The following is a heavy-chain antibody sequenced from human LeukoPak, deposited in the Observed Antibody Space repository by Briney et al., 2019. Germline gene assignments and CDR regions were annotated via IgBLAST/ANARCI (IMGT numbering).Heavy chain of an antibody. CDR3: ARNYYDPSGYEPLQYYFDY. CDR2: INSDGSST. J-gene: IGHJ4*02. CDR1: GFTLSSYW. V-gene: IGHV3-74*01. Sequence: GGSLRLSCAASGFTLSSYWMHWVRQAPGKGLVWVSLINSDGSSTNYADSVKGRFTISRDNAKNTLYLQMNSLRVEDTAVYYCARNYYDPSGYEPLQYYFDYWGQGNLVTVSS. D-gene: IGHD3-22*01.